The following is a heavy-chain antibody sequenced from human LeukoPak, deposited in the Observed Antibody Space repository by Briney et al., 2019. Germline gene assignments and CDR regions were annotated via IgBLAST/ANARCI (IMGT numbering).Heavy chain of an antibody. Sequence: ASETLSLTCTVSGGFISSYYWSWIRQPAGKGLEWIGRIYTSGSTNYNPSLKSRVTMSVDTSKNQFSLKLSSVTAADTAVYYCVGGTYYYYYMDVWGKGTTVTISS. CDR1: GGFISSYY. CDR2: IYTSGST. CDR3: VGGTYYYYYMDV. J-gene: IGHJ6*03. V-gene: IGHV4-4*07.